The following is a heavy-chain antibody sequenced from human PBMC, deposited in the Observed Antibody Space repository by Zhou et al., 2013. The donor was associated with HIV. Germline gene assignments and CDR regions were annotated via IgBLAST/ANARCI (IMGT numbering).Heavy chain of an antibody. J-gene: IGHJ6*02. V-gene: IGHV4-34*01. CDR2: INHSGST. D-gene: IGHD2-21*01. CDR1: GGSFSAYY. CDR3: ARHSLAVVYGMDV. Sequence: QVQLQQWGAGLLKPSETLSLTCAVYGGSFSAYYWSWIRQPPGKGLEWIGEINHSGSTNYNPSLKSRATISVDTSKNQFSLKLTSVTAADTAVYYCARHSLAVVYGMDVWGQGDHSHRLL.